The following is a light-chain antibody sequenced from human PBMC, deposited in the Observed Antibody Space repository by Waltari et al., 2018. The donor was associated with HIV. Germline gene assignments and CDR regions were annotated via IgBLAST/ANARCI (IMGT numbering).Light chain of an antibody. CDR3: QSYDMSQSGSLV. J-gene: IGLJ2*01. V-gene: IGLV1-40*01. Sequence: QSVLTQPPSVSGAPGQRVPIACTGTRSHSGAGFDSPRFQQIPGNAPTRLIYDNNIRPSGVPDRFSGSKSGTSASLAITGLQSEDEADYYCQSYDMSQSGSLVFGGGTKLTVL. CDR1: RSHSGAGFD. CDR2: DNN.